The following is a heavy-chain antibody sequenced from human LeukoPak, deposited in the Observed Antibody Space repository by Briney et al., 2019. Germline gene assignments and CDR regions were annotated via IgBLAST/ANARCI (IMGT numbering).Heavy chain of an antibody. CDR1: GYTFNTYG. CDR2: ISPYNGNT. V-gene: IGHV1-18*01. Sequence: GASVKVSCKPSGYTFNTYGITWVRQAPGQGLEWMGWISPYNGNTNYAQKFQFRVTMTTDTSTSTAYMELRSLTSDDTAVYYCARDKAVTTELTQYFQLWGQGTLVTVSS. CDR3: ARDKAVTTELTQYFQL. J-gene: IGHJ1*01. D-gene: IGHD4-11*01.